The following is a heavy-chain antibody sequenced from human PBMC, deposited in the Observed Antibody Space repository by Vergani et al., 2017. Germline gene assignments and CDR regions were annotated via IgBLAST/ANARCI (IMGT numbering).Heavy chain of an antibody. D-gene: IGHD3-22*01. CDR3: ARVAYDSSGYYYPNYFDY. Sequence: QVQLQESGPGLVKPSETLSLTCTVSGGSISSYYWSWIRQPPGKGLEWIGCIYYSGSTNYNPSLKSRVTISVDTSKNQFSLKLSSVTAADTAVYYCARVAYDSSGYYYPNYFDYWGQGTLVTVSS. V-gene: IGHV4-59*01. J-gene: IGHJ4*02. CDR1: GGSISSYY. CDR2: IYYSGST.